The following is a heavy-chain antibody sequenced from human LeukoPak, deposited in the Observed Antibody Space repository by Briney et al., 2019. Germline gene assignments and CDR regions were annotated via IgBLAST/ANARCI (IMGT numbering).Heavy chain of an antibody. Sequence: SETLSLTCTVSGDSASSNIYYWSWMRQPPGERLEWIGYISYSGSSSYNPSLKSRVTISVDTSKNQFSLKLSSVTAADTAVYYCARGGGAVGPTFDIWGQGKLVIVSS. J-gene: IGHJ3*02. V-gene: IGHV4-61*01. CDR1: GDSASSNIYY. D-gene: IGHD6-19*01. CDR2: ISYSGSS. CDR3: ARGGGAVGPTFDI.